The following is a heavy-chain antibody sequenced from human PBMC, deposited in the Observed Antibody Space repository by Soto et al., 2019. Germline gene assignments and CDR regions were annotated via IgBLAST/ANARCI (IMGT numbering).Heavy chain of an antibody. V-gene: IGHV4-59*01. Sequence: PSETLSLTCTVSSGSISGYYWSWLRQPPGKRLEWIGYINYFGSTNYNPSLKSRVTISVDTSREQFSLRLDSVTAADTAVYYCARYFAWPSGFAFWGQGTLVTVSS. J-gene: IGHJ3*01. CDR3: ARYFAWPSGFAF. CDR1: SGSISGYY. CDR2: INYFGST. D-gene: IGHD3-9*01.